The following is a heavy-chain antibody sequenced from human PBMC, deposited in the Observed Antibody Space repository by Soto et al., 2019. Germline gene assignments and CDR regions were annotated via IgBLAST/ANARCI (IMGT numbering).Heavy chain of an antibody. CDR1: GYTFTSYD. J-gene: IGHJ6*02. Sequence: ASVKVSCKASGYTFTSYDINWVRQATGQGLEWMGWMNPNSGNTGYAQKLQGRVTMTTDTSTSTAYMELRSLRSDDTAVYYCARSLYYYDSSGYSFGMDVWGQGTTVTVSS. CDR3: ARSLYYYDSSGYSFGMDV. V-gene: IGHV1-8*01. D-gene: IGHD3-22*01. CDR2: MNPNSGNT.